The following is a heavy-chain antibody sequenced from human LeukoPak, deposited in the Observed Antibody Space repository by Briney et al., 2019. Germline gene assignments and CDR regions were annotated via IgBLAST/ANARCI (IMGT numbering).Heavy chain of an antibody. Sequence: GGSLRLSCVASGFTFSNYWMTWVRRAPGKGLEWVANIRQDGNEKYYVDSVKGRFSIYRDNAKNSLSLHMTDLRAEDTAVYYCARLSGDWYLVDYWGQGSLVTVSS. CDR3: ARLSGDWYLVDY. J-gene: IGHJ4*02. V-gene: IGHV3-7*05. CDR1: GFTFSNYW. D-gene: IGHD6-19*01. CDR2: IRQDGNEK.